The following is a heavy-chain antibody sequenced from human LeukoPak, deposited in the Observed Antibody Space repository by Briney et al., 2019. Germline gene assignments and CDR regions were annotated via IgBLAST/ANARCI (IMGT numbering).Heavy chain of an antibody. J-gene: IGHJ4*02. CDR2: MYHSGSA. D-gene: IGHD2-15*01. CDR1: GYYISTDYY. V-gene: IGHV4-38-2*01. CDR3: ARGGAVVAVYFDY. Sequence: SETQSLTCDVSGYYISTDYYWGWIRQPPGKGLEWIASMYHSGSAYYNPSLKSRVTISVDTSKNQFSLKLNSVTAADTAVYYCARGGAVVAVYFDYWGQGTLVTVSS.